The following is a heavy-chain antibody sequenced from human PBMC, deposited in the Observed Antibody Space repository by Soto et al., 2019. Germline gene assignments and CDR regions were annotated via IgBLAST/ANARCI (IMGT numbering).Heavy chain of an antibody. D-gene: IGHD2-15*01. CDR3: ARHPGYCSGGSCYGDYAMEV. Sequence: QLQLQESGPGLVKPSETLSLTCTVSGGSISSSSYTWGWIRQPPGKGLEWIGSMYYSGSTYYNPSLKSRVPMSVDTSGNQYSLKVSSVTAADTAVYYCARHPGYCSGGSCYGDYAMEVWGQGTKVIVSS. CDR2: MYYSGST. CDR1: GGSISSSSYT. V-gene: IGHV4-39*01. J-gene: IGHJ6*02.